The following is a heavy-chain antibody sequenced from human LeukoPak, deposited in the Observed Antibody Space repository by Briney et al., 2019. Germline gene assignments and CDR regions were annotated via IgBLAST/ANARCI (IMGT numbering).Heavy chain of an antibody. J-gene: IGHJ3*02. CDR3: ASTQLGGWTAFDI. V-gene: IGHV4-4*09. Sequence: SETPSLNFTVPGGPISSYHRSRIRQPPGKGLEWNGYIYTSGSTNYNPSLKSRVTISVDTSKNQFSLKLSSVTAADTAVYYCASTQLGGWTAFDIWGQGTMVTVSS. CDR2: IYTSGST. CDR1: GGPISSYH. D-gene: IGHD7-27*01.